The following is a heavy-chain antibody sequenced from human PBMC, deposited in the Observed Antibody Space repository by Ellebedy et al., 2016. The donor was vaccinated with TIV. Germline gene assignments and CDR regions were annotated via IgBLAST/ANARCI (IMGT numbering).Heavy chain of an antibody. J-gene: IGHJ4*02. Sequence: GESLKISCAASGFTFSSYTVNWVRQAPGKGLEWVGRIKSKTDGGTTDYAAPVKGRFTISRDDSKNTLYLQMNSLKTEDTAVYYCTTVCYSYGYVSPAADYWGQGTLVTVSS. CDR3: TTVCYSYGYVSPAADY. CDR2: IKSKTDGGTT. CDR1: GFTFSSYT. D-gene: IGHD5-18*01. V-gene: IGHV3-15*07.